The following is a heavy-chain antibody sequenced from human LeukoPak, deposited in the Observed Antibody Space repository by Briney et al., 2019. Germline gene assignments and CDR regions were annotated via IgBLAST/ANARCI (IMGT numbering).Heavy chain of an antibody. CDR2: IYPGDSDT. V-gene: IGHV5-51*01. CDR1: RYSFTSYW. CDR3: ARHPDYYDSSGYYYS. D-gene: IGHD3-22*01. Sequence: GESLKISCKGSRYSFTSYWIGWVRQMPGKGLEWMGIIYPGDSDTRYSPSFQGQVTISADKSISTAYLQWSSLKASDTAMYYCARHPDYYDSSGYYYSWGQGTLVTVSS. J-gene: IGHJ4*02.